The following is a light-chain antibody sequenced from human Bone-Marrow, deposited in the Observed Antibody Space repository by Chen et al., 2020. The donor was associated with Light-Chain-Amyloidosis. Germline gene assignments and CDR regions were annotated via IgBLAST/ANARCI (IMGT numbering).Light chain of an antibody. CDR3: QSADSSGSYLVI. CDR2: KDS. Sequence: SYELTQPPSVSVSPGQTARITCSGVALPKENAYWYQQKPGQAPVLGIYKDSERPLGIPERFSGSSSGTTVTLTISGVQAEDEADYYCQSADSSGSYLVIFGGGTKLTVL. V-gene: IGLV3-25*03. J-gene: IGLJ2*01. CDR1: ALPKEN.